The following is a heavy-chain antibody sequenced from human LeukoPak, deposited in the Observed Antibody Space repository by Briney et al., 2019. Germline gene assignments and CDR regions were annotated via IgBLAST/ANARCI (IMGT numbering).Heavy chain of an antibody. CDR1: GFAFSSYS. Sequence: GGSLRLSCAASGFAFSSYSMNWVRQAPGKGLEWVPSISSSGTYIYYADSVKGRFTISRDNAKNSLYLQMNSLRAEDTATYYCAREVEYSSSPNWGQGTLVTVSS. V-gene: IGHV3-21*01. CDR3: AREVEYSSSPN. D-gene: IGHD6-6*01. CDR2: ISSSGTYI. J-gene: IGHJ4*02.